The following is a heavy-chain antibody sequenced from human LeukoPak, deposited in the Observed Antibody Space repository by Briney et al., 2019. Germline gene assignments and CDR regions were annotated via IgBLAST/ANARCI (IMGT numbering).Heavy chain of an antibody. Sequence: SETLSLTCTVSGGSISSYYWSWIRQPPGRGLEWIGYIYYSGNTNYNPSLKSRVTISVDTSKNQFSLKLSSVTAADTAMYYCARAFSGWPDYWGQGTLVTVSS. D-gene: IGHD6-19*01. V-gene: IGHV4-59*01. J-gene: IGHJ4*02. CDR2: IYYSGNT. CDR1: GGSISSYY. CDR3: ARAFSGWPDY.